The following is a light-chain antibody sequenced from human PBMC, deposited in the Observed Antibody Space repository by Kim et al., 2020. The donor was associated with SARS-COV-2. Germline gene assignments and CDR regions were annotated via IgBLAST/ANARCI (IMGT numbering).Light chain of an antibody. CDR1: QGIRDD. J-gene: IGKJ2*01. CDR2: AAS. V-gene: IGKV1-6*01. Sequence: SASVGDTVTITGRASQGIRDDLGWYQQKPGKAPKLLIYAASSLQSGVPSRFSGSGSGTDFTLTISSLQPEDFATYYCLQNYDYPYTFGQGTKLEI. CDR3: LQNYDYPYT.